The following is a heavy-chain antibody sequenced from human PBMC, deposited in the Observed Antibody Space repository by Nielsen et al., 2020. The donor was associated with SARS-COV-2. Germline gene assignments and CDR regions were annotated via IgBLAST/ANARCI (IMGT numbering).Heavy chain of an antibody. V-gene: IGHV3-48*03. CDR1: GFTFSSYE. CDR3: ARVRGYYDSSGGY. J-gene: IGHJ4*02. CDR2: ISSSGSTI. D-gene: IGHD3-22*01. Sequence: GEPLKISCAASGFTFSSYEMNWARQAPGKGLEWVTYISSSGSTIYYADSVKGRLTISRENAKNSLYLQMNRLRAEDTAVYYCARVRGYYDSSGGYWGQGTLVTVSS.